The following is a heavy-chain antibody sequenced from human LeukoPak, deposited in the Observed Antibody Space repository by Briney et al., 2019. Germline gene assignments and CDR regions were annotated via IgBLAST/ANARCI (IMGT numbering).Heavy chain of an antibody. CDR3: ARDWASVAAKNNWFDP. CDR2: ISSSSYI. Sequence: GGSLRLPCAASGFTFSSYSMNWVRQAPGKGLEWVSSISSSSYIYYGDSVKGRFTISRDNAKNSLYLQMNSLRAEDTAVYYCARDWASVAAKNNWFDPWGQGTLVTVSS. J-gene: IGHJ5*02. V-gene: IGHV3-21*01. CDR1: GFTFSSYS. D-gene: IGHD2-15*01.